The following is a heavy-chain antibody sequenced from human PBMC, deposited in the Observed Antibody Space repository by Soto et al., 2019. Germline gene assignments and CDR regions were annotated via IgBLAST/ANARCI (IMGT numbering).Heavy chain of an antibody. CDR2: IRSKPHGGTT. J-gene: IGHJ3*01. CDR3: TAGRDL. Sequence: EVQLVESGGALVKPGGSLRLSCVASGFTFREAWMSWVRQVPGKWLEWISRIRSKPHGGTTYTAAPAKGRFTISRDDSRDTLYLQMNSLKSEDTALYYCTAGRDLWGQGTMVTVSS. D-gene: IGHD1-26*01. V-gene: IGHV3-15*02. CDR1: GFTFREAW.